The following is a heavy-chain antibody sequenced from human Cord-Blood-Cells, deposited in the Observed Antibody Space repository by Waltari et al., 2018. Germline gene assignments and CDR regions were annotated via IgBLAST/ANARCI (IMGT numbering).Heavy chain of an antibody. CDR2: IYYSGST. J-gene: IGHJ4*02. CDR1: GGSVSSGSYY. D-gene: IGHD7-27*01. CDR3: ARIIRLGTFDY. V-gene: IGHV4-61*01. Sequence: QVQLQESGPGLVKPSETLSLPCTVSGGSVSSGSYYWSWIRQPPGKGLEWIGYIYYSGSTNYNPSLKRRVTISVDTSKNQFSLKLSSVTAADTAVYYCARIIRLGTFDYWGQGTLVTVSS.